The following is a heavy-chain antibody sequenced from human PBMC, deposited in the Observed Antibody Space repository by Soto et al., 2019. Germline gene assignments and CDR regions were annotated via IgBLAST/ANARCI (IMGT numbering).Heavy chain of an antibody. V-gene: IGHV3-30*03. Sequence: QVQLVESGGGVVQPGRSLRLSCAASGFTFSSYGMHWVRQAPGKGLEWVAVISYDGSNKYYADSVKGRFTISRDNSKNTLYLQMNSLRAEDTAVYYCATDLLYHDSSGYDDFQHWGQGTLVTVSS. CDR2: ISYDGSNK. D-gene: IGHD3-22*01. CDR3: ATDLLYHDSSGYDDFQH. CDR1: GFTFSSYG. J-gene: IGHJ1*01.